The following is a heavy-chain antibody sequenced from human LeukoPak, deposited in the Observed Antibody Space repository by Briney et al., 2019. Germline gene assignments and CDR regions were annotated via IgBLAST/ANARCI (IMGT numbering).Heavy chain of an antibody. CDR2: IYYSGST. J-gene: IGHJ3*02. D-gene: IGHD5-18*01. CDR3: ARGTRGYSYGYVPDAFDI. V-gene: IGHV4-39*07. Sequence: SETLSLTCTVSGGSISSSSYYWGWIRQPPGKGLEWIGSIYYSGSTYYNPSLKSRVTISVDTSKNQFSLKLSSVTAADTAVYYCARGTRGYSYGYVPDAFDIWGQGTMVTVSS. CDR1: GGSISSSSYY.